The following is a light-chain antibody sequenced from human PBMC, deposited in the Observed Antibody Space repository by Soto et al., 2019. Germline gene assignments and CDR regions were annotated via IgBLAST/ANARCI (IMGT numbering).Light chain of an antibody. CDR1: QSINPY. CDR2: DTS. Sequence: EILLTQAPATLSLSPGERATLSCRASQSINPYLAWFRQKPGQAPRLLIYDTSNRATGTPARISGSGSGTDFTLTISRLEPEDFAVYYCQQYGSSGTFGQGTKVDIK. CDR3: QQYGSSGT. J-gene: IGKJ1*01. V-gene: IGKV3-11*01.